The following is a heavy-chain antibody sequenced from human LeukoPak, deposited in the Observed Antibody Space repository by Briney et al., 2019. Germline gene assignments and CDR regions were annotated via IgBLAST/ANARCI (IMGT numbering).Heavy chain of an antibody. D-gene: IGHD3-3*01. V-gene: IGHV1-2*02. CDR1: GYTFTGYY. CDR2: INPNSGAT. Sequence: ASVKVSCKASGYTFTGYYMHWVRQAPGQGLEWMGWINPNSGATNYAQNFQGRVTMTRDTSISTAYMEVSRLRSDDTAVYYCAKYALREIFFGDFWGQGTLVAVSS. J-gene: IGHJ4*02. CDR3: AKYALREIFFGDF.